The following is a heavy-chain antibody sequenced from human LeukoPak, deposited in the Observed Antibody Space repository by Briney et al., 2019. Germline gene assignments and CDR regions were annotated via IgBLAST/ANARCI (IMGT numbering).Heavy chain of an antibody. Sequence: SETLSLTRSVSSDSISSSSYLWVWVRQPPGKGLEWIGDIYSNGHISYNPSLKSRAAISVDTSKNQFSLNLSSVTAADTAVYYCARRHYGSGNIDSWGQGTLVTVSS. CDR2: IYSNGHI. D-gene: IGHD3-10*01. J-gene: IGHJ4*02. CDR1: SDSISSSSYL. V-gene: IGHV4-39*01. CDR3: ARRHYGSGNIDS.